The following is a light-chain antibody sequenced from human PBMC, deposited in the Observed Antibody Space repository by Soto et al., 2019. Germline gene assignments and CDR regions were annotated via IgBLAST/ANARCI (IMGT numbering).Light chain of an antibody. CDR3: KQATQSYT. CDR2: KIS. Sequence: DIVLTQTRLSSPVTLGQPASISCRSSQSLVHIDGNTYFNWLQQRPGQPTRLLIYKISNRFPGVPDRFSGRGAGTDFTLKISRVEAEDVGVYYCKQATQSYTFGQGTRLEIK. J-gene: IGKJ2*01. V-gene: IGKV2-24*01. CDR1: QSLVHIDGNTY.